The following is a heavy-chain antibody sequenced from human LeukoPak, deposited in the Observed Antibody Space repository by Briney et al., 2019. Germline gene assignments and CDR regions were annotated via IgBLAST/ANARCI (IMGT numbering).Heavy chain of an antibody. CDR3: ARETEKQWQY. Sequence: PSETLSLTCTVSGYSLTSGYYWGWIRQPPVKGLEWIASIFHSGSTFYNPSVKSRVTISVDTSKNQFSLTLRSVTAADTAVYYCARETEKQWQYWGQGTMATVSS. CDR2: IFHSGST. D-gene: IGHD6-19*01. CDR1: GYSLTSGYY. J-gene: IGHJ3*01. V-gene: IGHV4-38-2*02.